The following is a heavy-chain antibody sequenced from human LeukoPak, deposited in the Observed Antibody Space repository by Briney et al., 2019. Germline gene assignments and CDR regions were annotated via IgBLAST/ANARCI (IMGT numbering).Heavy chain of an antibody. V-gene: IGHV3-30*18. CDR1: GFTFSSYG. Sequence: PGGSLRLSCAASGFTFSSYGMHWVRQAPGKGLEWVAVISYDGSNKYYADSVKGRFALSRDNSKNTLYLQMNSLRAEDTAVYYCAKGLYCSGGSCYFNPSYFDYWGQGTLVTVSS. D-gene: IGHD2-15*01. CDR3: AKGLYCSGGSCYFNPSYFDY. CDR2: ISYDGSNK. J-gene: IGHJ4*02.